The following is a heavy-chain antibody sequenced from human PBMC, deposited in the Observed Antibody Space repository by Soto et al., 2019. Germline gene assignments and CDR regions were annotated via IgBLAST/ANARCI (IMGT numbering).Heavy chain of an antibody. D-gene: IGHD1-26*01. CDR2: IYYSGST. Sequence: QLQLQESGPGLVKPSETLSLTCTVSGGSISSSSYYWGWIRQPPGKGLEWIGSIYYSGSTYYNPSLKSRVTISVDTSKHQFSLKLSSVTAADTAVYYCARQDSGSYWTVVYYYYGMDVWGQGTTVTVSS. V-gene: IGHV4-39*01. CDR3: ARQDSGSYWTVVYYYYGMDV. CDR1: GGSISSSSYY. J-gene: IGHJ6*02.